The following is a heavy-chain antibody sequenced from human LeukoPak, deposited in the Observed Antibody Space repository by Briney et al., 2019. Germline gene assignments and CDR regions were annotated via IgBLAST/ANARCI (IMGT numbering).Heavy chain of an antibody. CDR2: IYYSGST. CDR3: ARHLLAAAGTDFDY. J-gene: IGHJ4*02. D-gene: IGHD6-13*01. V-gene: IGHV4-59*08. Sequence: PSETLSLTCTVSGGSISTYYWSWIRQPPGKGLEWIGYIYYSGSTNYNPSLKSRVTISVDTSKNQFSLKLSSVTAADTAVYYCARHLLAAAGTDFDYWGQGTLVTVTS. CDR1: GGSISTYY.